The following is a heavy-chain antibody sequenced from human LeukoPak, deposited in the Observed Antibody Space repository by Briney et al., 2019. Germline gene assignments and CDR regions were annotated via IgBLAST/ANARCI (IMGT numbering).Heavy chain of an antibody. CDR2: IYPGDSDT. CDR3: ARPLGYSTSWYNH. D-gene: IGHD5-12*01. J-gene: IGHJ5*02. CDR1: GYSFTSYW. Sequence: GESRKISCKGSGYSFTSYWIGWVRQMPGKGLEWMGIIYPGDSDTRYSPSFLGQVTISADKSISTAYLQWSSLKASDTAIYYCARPLGYSTSWYNHWGQETLVPVSS. V-gene: IGHV5-51*03.